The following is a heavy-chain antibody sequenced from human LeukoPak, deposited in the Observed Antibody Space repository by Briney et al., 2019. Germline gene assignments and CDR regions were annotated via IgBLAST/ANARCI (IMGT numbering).Heavy chain of an antibody. CDR3: AKEYSSSWPVGIDY. CDR1: GFTFSSYG. CDR2: IWYDGSNK. Sequence: GGALRLSCAASGFTFSSYGMHWVRQAPGKGLEGVAVIWYDGSNKYYADSVKGRFTISRDNSKNTLYLQMNSLRAEDTAVYYCAKEYSSSWPVGIDYWGQGTLVTVSS. V-gene: IGHV3-33*06. J-gene: IGHJ4*02. D-gene: IGHD6-13*01.